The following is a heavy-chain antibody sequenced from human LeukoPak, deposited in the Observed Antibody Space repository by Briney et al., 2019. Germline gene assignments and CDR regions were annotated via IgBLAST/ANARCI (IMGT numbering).Heavy chain of an antibody. CDR3: ARDTTRITMIVVAHDAFDI. CDR2: ISSSSSYI. Sequence: GGSLRLSCAASGFTFSSYSMNWVRQAPGEGLEWVSSISSSSSYIYYADSVKGRFTISRDNAKNSLYLQMNSLRAEDTAVYYCARDTTRITMIVVAHDAFDIWGQGTMVTVSS. V-gene: IGHV3-21*01. D-gene: IGHD3-22*01. J-gene: IGHJ3*02. CDR1: GFTFSSYS.